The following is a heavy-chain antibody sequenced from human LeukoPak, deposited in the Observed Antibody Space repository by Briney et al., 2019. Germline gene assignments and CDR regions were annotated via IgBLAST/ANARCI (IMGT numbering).Heavy chain of an antibody. D-gene: IGHD3-16*01. Sequence: GGSLRLSCAASGFTFSGYWMSWVRQSPGKGLEGVANIKQDGSKTSYVDSVRGRFTISRDNAKNSLFLQMNSLRAEDTAVYYCEGGTYWGQGTLVTVSS. CDR1: GFTFSGYW. V-gene: IGHV3-7*02. CDR3: EGGTY. J-gene: IGHJ4*02. CDR2: IKQDGSKT.